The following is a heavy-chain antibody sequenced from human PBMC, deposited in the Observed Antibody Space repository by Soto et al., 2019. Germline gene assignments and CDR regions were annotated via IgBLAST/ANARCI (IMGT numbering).Heavy chain of an antibody. J-gene: IGHJ6*02. D-gene: IGHD3-9*01. V-gene: IGHV1-69*13. Sequence: GAPVKVSSKASGDTFSIYAICWVRQTTGQGLEWMGGIIPIFGTANYAQKFQGRVTITADESTSTAYMELSSLRSEDTAVYYCARDRNYDILTGYYYYYGMDVWGQGTTVTVSS. CDR3: ARDRNYDILTGYYYYYGMDV. CDR2: IIPIFGTA. CDR1: GDTFSIYA.